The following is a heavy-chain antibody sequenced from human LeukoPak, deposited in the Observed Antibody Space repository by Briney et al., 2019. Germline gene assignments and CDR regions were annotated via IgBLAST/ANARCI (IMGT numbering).Heavy chain of an antibody. CDR1: GYTFTSYY. CDR3: ARDRAYYDFWSGYGHYYYYGMDV. D-gene: IGHD3-3*01. CDR2: INPSGGST. J-gene: IGHJ6*02. V-gene: IGHV1-46*01. Sequence: ASVKVSRKASGYTFTSYYMHWVRQAPGQGLEWMGIINPSGGSTSYAQKFQGRVTMTRDTSTSTAYMELSSLRSEDTAVYYCARDRAYYDFWSGYGHYYYYGMDVWGQGTTVTVSS.